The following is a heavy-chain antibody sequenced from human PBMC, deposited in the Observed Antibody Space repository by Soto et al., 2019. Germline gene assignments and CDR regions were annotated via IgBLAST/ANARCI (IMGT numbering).Heavy chain of an antibody. V-gene: IGHV3-64D*06. J-gene: IGHJ4*02. CDR3: VKDRYVDY. CDR1: GFAFSNYA. Sequence: GGSLRLSCSVFGFAFSNYAMHWVRQAPGKGLQYVSSISSNGGSTYYADSVKGRFTISRDNSKNTLYLQMSSLRLEDTAVYYCVKDRYVDYWGQGSPVTVSS. CDR2: ISSNGGST.